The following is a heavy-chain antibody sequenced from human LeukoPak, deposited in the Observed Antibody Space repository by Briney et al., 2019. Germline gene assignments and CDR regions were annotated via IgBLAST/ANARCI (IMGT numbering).Heavy chain of an antibody. J-gene: IGHJ4*02. CDR3: SRVKTSFYDDVWGSYFG. D-gene: IGHD3-16*01. CDR1: GFTFGDYA. V-gene: IGHV3-49*03. Sequence: GGSLRLSCTASGFTFGDYAMSWFRQAPGKGLEWVGFIRSKAYGGTTEYAASVKGRFTISRDDSKSIAYLQMNSLKTEDTAVYYCSRVKTSFYDDVWGSYFGWGQGTLVTVSS. CDR2: IRSKAYGGTT.